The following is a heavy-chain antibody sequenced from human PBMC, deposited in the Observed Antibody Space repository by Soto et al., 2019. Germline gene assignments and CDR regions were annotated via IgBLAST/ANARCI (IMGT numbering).Heavy chain of an antibody. Sequence: QVQLQESGPGLVKPSETLSLTCTVSGGSVNSGSYYWSWTRQPPGKGLEWIGHIYYSGTTKYNPSLKNRVTMSVDTSNNQFSLRVNSVTVADTAIYFCARDYWGSGRRFDSWGQGTLVTVSS. V-gene: IGHV4-61*01. CDR3: ARDYWGSGRRFDS. CDR1: GGSVNSGSYY. J-gene: IGHJ4*02. CDR2: IYYSGTT. D-gene: IGHD6-25*01.